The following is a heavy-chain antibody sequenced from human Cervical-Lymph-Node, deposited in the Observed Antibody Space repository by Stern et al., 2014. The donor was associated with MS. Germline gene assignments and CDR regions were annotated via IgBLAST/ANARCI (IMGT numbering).Heavy chain of an antibody. CDR3: ARDVVVVGVNFLDY. CDR2: ISSYNGNT. V-gene: IGHV1-18*01. D-gene: IGHD4/OR15-4a*01. Sequence: QMQLVQSGAEVKKPGASVRVSCKGSGYIFSHYGISWVRQAPGQGLDWMGWISSYNGNTDYAQKFQGRVTLTADSSTAYMELRGLRPDDTAIYYCARDVVVVGVNFLDYWGQGSLVTVSS. CDR1: GYIFSHYG. J-gene: IGHJ4*01.